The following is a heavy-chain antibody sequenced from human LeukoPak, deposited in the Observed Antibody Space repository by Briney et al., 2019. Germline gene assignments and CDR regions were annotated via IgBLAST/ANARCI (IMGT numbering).Heavy chain of an antibody. Sequence: SETLSLTCAVSGGSISSSNWWSWVRQPPGKGLEWIGEIYHSGSTNYNPSLKSRVTISVDKSKNQFSLKLSSVTAADTAVYYCARYYYDSSGYAYYYYGTDVWGQGATVTVSS. CDR2: IYHSGST. CDR3: ARYYYDSSGYAYYYYGTDV. D-gene: IGHD3-22*01. J-gene: IGHJ6*02. V-gene: IGHV4-4*02. CDR1: GGSISSSNW.